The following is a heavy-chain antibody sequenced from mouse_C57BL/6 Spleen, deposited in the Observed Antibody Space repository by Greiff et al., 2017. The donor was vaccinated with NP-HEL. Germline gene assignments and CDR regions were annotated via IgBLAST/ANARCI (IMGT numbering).Heavy chain of an antibody. CDR1: GYAFTNYL. CDR3: ARVTTVVARYFDV. V-gene: IGHV1-54*01. CDR2: INPGSGGT. Sequence: VMLVESGAELVRPGTSVKVSCKASGYAFTNYLIEWVKQRPGQGLEWIGVINPGSGGTNYNEKFKGKATLTADKSSSTAYMQLSSLTSEDSAVYYCARVTTVVARYFDVWGTGTTVTVSS. J-gene: IGHJ1*03. D-gene: IGHD1-1*01.